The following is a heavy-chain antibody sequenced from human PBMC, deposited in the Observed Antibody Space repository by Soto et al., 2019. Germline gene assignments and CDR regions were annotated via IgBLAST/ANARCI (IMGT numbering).Heavy chain of an antibody. CDR3: ARSGSANYYYVLDV. CDR2: ISYDGSSK. V-gene: IGHV3-30*09. Sequence: QVQLVESGGGVVQPGRSLRLSCAASGFTSSSYAMQWVRQAPGQGLEWLAVISYDGSSKFYADSVKGRLAISRDNSKSTLFLQMDSLRSEDTAVYYCARSGSANYYYVLDVWGQGTTVSVSS. D-gene: IGHD6-25*01. J-gene: IGHJ6*02. CDR1: GFTSSSYA.